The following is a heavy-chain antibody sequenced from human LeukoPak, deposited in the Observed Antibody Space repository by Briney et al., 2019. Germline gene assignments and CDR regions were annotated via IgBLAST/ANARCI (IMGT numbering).Heavy chain of an antibody. CDR2: INPNSGGT. CDR1: GYTFTGYY. V-gene: IGHV1-2*02. Sequence: ASVKVSCKASGYTFTGYYMHWVRQAPGQGLEWMGWINPNSGGTNYAQKFQGRVTMTRDTSISTAYMELSRLRSDDTAVYYCANMVRGVITRTFDYWGQGTLVTVSS. CDR3: ANMVRGVITRTFDY. D-gene: IGHD3-10*01. J-gene: IGHJ4*02.